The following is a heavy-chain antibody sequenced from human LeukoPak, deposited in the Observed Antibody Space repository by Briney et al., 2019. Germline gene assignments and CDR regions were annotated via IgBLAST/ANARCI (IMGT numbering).Heavy chain of an antibody. CDR3: ARENSGSYREFDY. D-gene: IGHD1-26*01. CDR2: IYTSGST. J-gene: IGHJ4*02. V-gene: IGHV4-4*07. Sequence: SETLSLACTVSGGSISSYYWSWIRQPAGKGLEWIGRIYTSGSTNYNASLKSRVSMSVDTSKYQFSLKLSSVTAADTAVFYCARENSGSYREFDYWGQGTLVTVSS. CDR1: GGSISSYY.